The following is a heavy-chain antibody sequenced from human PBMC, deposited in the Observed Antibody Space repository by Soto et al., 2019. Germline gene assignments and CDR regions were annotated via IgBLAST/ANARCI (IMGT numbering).Heavy chain of an antibody. CDR3: ATTSNIVVVVAATQSFDY. Sequence: EVQLVESGGGLVKPGGSLRLSCAASGFTFSSYSMNWVRQAPGKGLAWVSSISSSSSYIYYADSVKGRFTISRDNAKNSLYLQMNSLRAEDTAVYYCATTSNIVVVVAATQSFDYWGQGTLVTVSS. J-gene: IGHJ4*02. CDR2: ISSSSSYI. V-gene: IGHV3-21*01. CDR1: GFTFSSYS. D-gene: IGHD2-15*01.